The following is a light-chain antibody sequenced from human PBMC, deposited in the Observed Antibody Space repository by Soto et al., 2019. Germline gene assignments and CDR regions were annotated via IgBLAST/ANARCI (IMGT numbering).Light chain of an antibody. CDR2: LGS. Sequence: DIVMTQSPLSLPVTPGEAASISCSSSQSLLHSNGYNFLDWYLQKPGQSPQILINLGSNRSSGVPDRFSGSGSGTDFTLKISRVEAEDVGVYYCLQALQSPRTFGPGTKLEIK. CDR1: QSLLHSNGYNF. CDR3: LQALQSPRT. V-gene: IGKV2-28*01. J-gene: IGKJ1*01.